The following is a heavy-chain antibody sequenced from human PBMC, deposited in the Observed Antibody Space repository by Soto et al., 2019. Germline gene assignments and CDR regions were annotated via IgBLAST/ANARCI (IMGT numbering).Heavy chain of an antibody. CDR2: ISGSGDTT. CDR1: RLTFSNYA. Sequence: SGGSLRLSCVISRLTFSNYALNWVRQAPGKGLEWVSSISGSGDTTYYADSVKGRFTISRDNSKNTLYLQMNSLRVEDTALYYCAKADYSYSWAPGDYWGQGTLVTVS. D-gene: IGHD6-13*01. J-gene: IGHJ4*02. V-gene: IGHV3-23*01. CDR3: AKADYSYSWAPGDY.